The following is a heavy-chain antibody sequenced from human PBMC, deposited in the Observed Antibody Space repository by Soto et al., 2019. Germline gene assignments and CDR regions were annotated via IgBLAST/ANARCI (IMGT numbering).Heavy chain of an antibody. V-gene: IGHV4-59*01. D-gene: IGHD4-17*01. CDR1: GGSLSSYY. J-gene: IGHJ5*02. CDR3: ARVPTVTTSKSWFDP. Sequence: SETLSLTCTVSGGSLSSYYWSWIRQPPGKGLEWIGYIYYSGSTNFNPSLKSRVTISIDTSKNQFSLKLSSVTAADTAVYYCARVPTVTTSKSWFDPWGQGTLVTV. CDR2: IYYSGST.